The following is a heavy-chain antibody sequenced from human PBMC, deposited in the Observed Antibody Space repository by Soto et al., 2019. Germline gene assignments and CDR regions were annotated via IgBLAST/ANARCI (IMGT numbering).Heavy chain of an antibody. D-gene: IGHD2-2*01. J-gene: IGHJ4*02. CDR2: ISGSGGST. Sequence: PGGSLRLSCAASGFTLNNYAMSWVRQAPGKGLEWVSAISGSGGSTYYADSVKGRFTISRDNSKNTLYLQMNSLRAEDTAVYYCAKGPYCSSTSCYGRYEDYWGQGTLVTVSS. CDR3: AKGPYCSSTSCYGRYEDY. CDR1: GFTLNNYA. V-gene: IGHV3-23*01.